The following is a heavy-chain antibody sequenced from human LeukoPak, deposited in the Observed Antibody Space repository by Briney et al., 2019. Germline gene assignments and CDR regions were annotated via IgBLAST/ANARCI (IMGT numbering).Heavy chain of an antibody. V-gene: IGHV3-33*06. J-gene: IGHJ4*02. CDR2: IWYDGGNK. Sequence: GGSLRLSCAASVFTFSSYGMHWVRQAPGKGLEWVAVIWYDGGNKYYADSVKGRFTISRDNSKNTLYLQMNSLRAEDTAVYYCAKAHWNYAHRVGSGQFDHFDYWGQGTLVTVSS. D-gene: IGHD1-7*01. CDR1: VFTFSSYG. CDR3: AKAHWNYAHRVGSGQFDHFDY.